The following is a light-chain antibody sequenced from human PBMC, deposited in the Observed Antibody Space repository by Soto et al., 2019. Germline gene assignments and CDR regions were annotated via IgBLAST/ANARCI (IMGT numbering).Light chain of an antibody. CDR1: QSLHSNF. CDR3: QHYGTSPFT. Sequence: EIVLTQFPATLSLSPGERATLSCRASQSLHSNFLVWYQQKPGQAPRLLISSASRRATGIPDRFSGSGSGTDFTLTITGLEPEDFAVYYCQHYGTSPFTFGPGTKVDIK. CDR2: SAS. V-gene: IGKV3-20*01. J-gene: IGKJ3*01.